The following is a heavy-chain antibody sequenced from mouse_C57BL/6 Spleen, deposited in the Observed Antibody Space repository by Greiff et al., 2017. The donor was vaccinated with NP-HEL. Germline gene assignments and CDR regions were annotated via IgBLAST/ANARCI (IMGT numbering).Heavy chain of an antibody. CDR3: ARAFHYSNYAMDY. CDR1: GYSITSGYY. V-gene: IGHV3-6*01. CDR2: ISYDGSN. Sequence: EVKLEESGPGLVKPSQSLSLTCSVTGYSITSGYYWNWIRQFPGNKLEWMGYISYDGSNNYNPSLKNRISITRDTSKNQFFLKLNSVTTEDTATYYCARAFHYSNYAMDYWGQGTSVTVSS. J-gene: IGHJ4*01. D-gene: IGHD2-5*01.